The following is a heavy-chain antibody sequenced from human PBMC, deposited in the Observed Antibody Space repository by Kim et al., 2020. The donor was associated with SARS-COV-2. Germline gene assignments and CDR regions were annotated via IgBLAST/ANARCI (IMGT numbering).Heavy chain of an antibody. Sequence: GGSLRLSCAASGFTFSSYAMSWVRQAPGKGLEWLSVISGSGGSTYYADSVKGRFTISRDNSKNTLYLQMNSLRVEDTAVYYCTKARYYYGSSGYYYVFPYFDYWGQGALVTVSS. CDR2: ISGSGGST. CDR3: TKARYYYGSSGYYYVFPYFDY. J-gene: IGHJ4*03. CDR1: GFTFSSYA. D-gene: IGHD3-22*01. V-gene: IGHV3-23*01.